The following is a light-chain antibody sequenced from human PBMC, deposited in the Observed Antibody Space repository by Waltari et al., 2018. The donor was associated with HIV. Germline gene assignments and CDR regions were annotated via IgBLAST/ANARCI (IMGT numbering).Light chain of an antibody. CDR1: ALPKKY. J-gene: IGLJ1*01. CDR3: YSTDNRGGHKRV. CDR2: EDD. Sequence: SYELTQPPSVSVSPGQTARIICSGDALPKKYTYWYQQKSGQAPVLVIYEDDKRPSVIPERFSGSSAGTTATLTISGAQVEDEADYYCYSTDNRGGHKRVFGNGTTVTVL. V-gene: IGLV3-10*01.